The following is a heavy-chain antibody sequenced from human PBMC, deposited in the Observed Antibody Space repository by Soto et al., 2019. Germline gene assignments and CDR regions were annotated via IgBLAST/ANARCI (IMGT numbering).Heavy chain of an antibody. D-gene: IGHD3-10*01. CDR3: AREGVLWFGEYLDY. J-gene: IGHJ4*02. V-gene: IGHV1-3*01. CDR2: INAGNGNT. Sequence: QVQLVQSGAEVKKPGASVKVSCKASGNTFTRHAMHWVRQAPGQRLEWMGWINAGNGNTKYSQRIQGRVTITWDTSASTGYMELRSLRSEDTAVYYCAREGVLWFGEYLDYWGPGTLVTVSS. CDR1: GNTFTRHA.